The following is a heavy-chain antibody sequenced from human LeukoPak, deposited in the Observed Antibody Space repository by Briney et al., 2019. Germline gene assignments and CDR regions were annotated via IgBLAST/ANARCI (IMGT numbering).Heavy chain of an antibody. D-gene: IGHD1-26*01. CDR1: GGTFSSYA. CDR3: ARGIAGGPYYYYMDV. Sequence: SVKVSCKSSGGTFSSYAISWVRQAPGQGLEWMGGIIPIFGTANYAQKFQGRVTITADESTSTAYMELSSLRSEDTAVYYCARGIAGGPYYYYMDVWGKGTTVTVSS. CDR2: IIPIFGTA. V-gene: IGHV1-69*13. J-gene: IGHJ6*03.